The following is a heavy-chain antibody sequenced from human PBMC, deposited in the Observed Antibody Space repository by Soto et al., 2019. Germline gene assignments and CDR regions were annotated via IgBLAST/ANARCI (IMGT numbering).Heavy chain of an antibody. CDR3: AKDRIAVIRGGHYYGMDV. J-gene: IGHJ6*02. CDR1: GFTFNSYSYA. V-gene: IGHV3-23*01. CDR2: ITGSGGST. Sequence: PGGSLRLSCAASGFTFNSYSYAMSWVRQAPGKGLEWVSAITGSGGSTYYSDSVKGRFTISRDNSRNTLYLQMNSLRAEDTAVYYCAKDRIAVIRGGHYYGMDVWGQGTTVTVSS. D-gene: IGHD3-10*01.